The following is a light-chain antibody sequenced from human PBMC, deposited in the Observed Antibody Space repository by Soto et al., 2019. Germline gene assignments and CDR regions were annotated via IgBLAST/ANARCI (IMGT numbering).Light chain of an antibody. CDR2: DVS. CDR3: SSYTSSSTPPYV. J-gene: IGLJ1*01. CDR1: SSDVGGYNY. V-gene: IGLV2-14*01. Sequence: QSALTQPASVSGSPGQSITISCTGTSSDVGGYNYVSRYQQHPGKAPKLMIYDVSNRPSGVSNRFSGSKSGNTASLTISGVQAEDEADYYCSSYTSSSTPPYVFGTGTKVTVL.